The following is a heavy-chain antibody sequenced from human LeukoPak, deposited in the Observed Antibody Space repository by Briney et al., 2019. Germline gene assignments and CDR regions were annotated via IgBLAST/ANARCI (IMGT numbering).Heavy chain of an antibody. CDR1: GFTFSSYA. CDR2: ISGSGGST. Sequence: GGSLRLSRAAPGFTFSSYAMSWVRQAPGKGLEWVSAISGSGGSTHYADSVKGRFTISRGNSKNTLYLQMNSLRAEDTAVYYCASPYYYDSSGSTLWDYWGQGTLVTVSS. D-gene: IGHD3-22*01. V-gene: IGHV3-23*01. CDR3: ASPYYYDSSGSTLWDY. J-gene: IGHJ4*02.